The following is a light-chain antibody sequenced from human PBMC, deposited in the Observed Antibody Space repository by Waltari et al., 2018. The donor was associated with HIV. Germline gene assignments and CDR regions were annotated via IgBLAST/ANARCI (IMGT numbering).Light chain of an antibody. CDR2: GVS. CDR1: HDIDDY. V-gene: IGKV1-27*01. CDR3: QKYNDART. Sequence: DIQMTQSPSSLSASVGDRVFITCRSSHDIDDYLAWYQQKPGEVPKLLIYGVSLLQSGVPSRFRGTGSATDFTLTINGLQPEDVATYYCQKYNDARTFGPGTKVDLK. J-gene: IGKJ1*01.